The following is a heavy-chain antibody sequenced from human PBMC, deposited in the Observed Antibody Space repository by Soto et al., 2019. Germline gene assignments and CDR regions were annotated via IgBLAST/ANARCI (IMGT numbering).Heavy chain of an antibody. Sequence: SETLSLTCTVSGGSISSSSYYWGWIRQPPGKGLEWIGSIYYSGSTYYNPSLKSRVTISVDTSKNQFSLKLSSVTAADTAVYYCATTPTDLDGLSAFDIWGQGTMVTVSS. CDR2: IYYSGST. J-gene: IGHJ3*02. V-gene: IGHV4-39*01. CDR3: ATTPTDLDGLSAFDI. CDR1: GGSISSSSYY. D-gene: IGHD3-10*01.